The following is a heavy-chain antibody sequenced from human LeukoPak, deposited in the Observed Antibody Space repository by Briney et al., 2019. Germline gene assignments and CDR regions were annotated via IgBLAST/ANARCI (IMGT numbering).Heavy chain of an antibody. V-gene: IGHV1-2*04. CDR3: ARDYYGSGSYCRWFDP. Sequence: ASVKVSCKVSGYTFTGYYMHWVRQAPGQGLEWMGWVNPNSGGTNYAQTFQGWVTMTRGTSISTAYMELSRLRSDDTAVYYCARDYYGSGSYCRWFDPWGQGTLVTVSS. D-gene: IGHD3-10*01. J-gene: IGHJ5*02. CDR1: GYTFTGYY. CDR2: VNPNSGGT.